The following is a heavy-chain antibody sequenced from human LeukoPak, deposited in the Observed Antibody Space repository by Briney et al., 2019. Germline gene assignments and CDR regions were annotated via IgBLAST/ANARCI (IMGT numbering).Heavy chain of an antibody. D-gene: IGHD6-19*01. CDR1: GFTFRNSW. V-gene: IGHV3-7*01. J-gene: IGHJ4*02. CDR3: ATSSDWAFDH. Sequence: GGSRRLSCAASGFTFRNSWMTWVRQAPGKGLEWVANIRPDGGQEQYADSLEGRITISRDNVRNPLFLQLNSLRTEDTAVYFCATSSDWAFDHWGQGTLVTVSS. CDR2: IRPDGGQE.